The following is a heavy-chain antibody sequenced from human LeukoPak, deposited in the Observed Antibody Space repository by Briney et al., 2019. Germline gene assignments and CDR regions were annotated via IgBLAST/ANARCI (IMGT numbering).Heavy chain of an antibody. CDR2: ISGSGGST. CDR1: GFTFSSYA. D-gene: IGHD3-22*01. V-gene: IGHV3-23*01. Sequence: PGRSLRLSCAASGFTFSSYAMSWVRQAPGKGLEWVSAISGSGGSTYYAGSVKGRFTISRDNSKNTLYLQMNSLRAEDTAVYYCAKDPLITMIVVVSFFDYWGQGTLVTVSS. J-gene: IGHJ4*02. CDR3: AKDPLITMIVVVSFFDY.